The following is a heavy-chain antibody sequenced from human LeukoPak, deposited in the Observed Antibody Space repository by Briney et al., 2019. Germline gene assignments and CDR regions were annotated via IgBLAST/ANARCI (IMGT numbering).Heavy chain of an antibody. J-gene: IGHJ6*02. CDR2: ISGNSGNT. D-gene: IGHD2-2*01. V-gene: IGHV1-18*01. Sequence: GASVKVSCKCSGYSFISYGINWVRQAPGQGLEWMGWISGNSGNTKYADKFQGRVTMTTDTSTETVYMELRSLRSDDTAVYYCARSGFTVVPIANYHDGMDVWGHGTTATVSS. CDR1: GYSFISYG. CDR3: ARSGFTVVPIANYHDGMDV.